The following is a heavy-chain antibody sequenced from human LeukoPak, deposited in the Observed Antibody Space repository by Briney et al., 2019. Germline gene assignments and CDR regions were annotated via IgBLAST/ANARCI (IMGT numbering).Heavy chain of an antibody. CDR3: ARNYNGMGF. D-gene: IGHD1-26*01. V-gene: IGHV3-74*01. CDR1: GLTFTNYG. Sequence: PGGSLRLSCVASGLTFTNYGMMWVRQAPGKGLVWVSYINSDGRSTTYADSVKGRFIISRDNAKNTLYLQMNSLRAEDTAMYYCARNYNGMGFWGQGTLVIVSS. J-gene: IGHJ4*01. CDR2: INSDGRST.